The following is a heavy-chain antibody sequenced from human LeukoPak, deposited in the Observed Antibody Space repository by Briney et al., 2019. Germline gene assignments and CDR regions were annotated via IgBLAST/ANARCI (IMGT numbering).Heavy chain of an antibody. J-gene: IGHJ4*02. CDR2: ISGSGGST. CDR3: AKDSPYAYYGSGSYWDY. CDR1: GFTFSSYA. Sequence: GGSLRLSCAASGFTFSSYAMSWVRQAPGKGLEWVSAISGSGGSTYYADSVKGRFTISRDNSKNTLYLQMNSLRAEDTAVYYCAKDSPYAYYGSGSYWDYWGQGTLVTVSS. D-gene: IGHD3-10*01. V-gene: IGHV3-23*01.